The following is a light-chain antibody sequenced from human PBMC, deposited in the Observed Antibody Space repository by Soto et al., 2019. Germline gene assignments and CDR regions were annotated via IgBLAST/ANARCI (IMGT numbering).Light chain of an antibody. V-gene: IGKV3-11*01. CDR3: QQRRNWPT. J-gene: IGKJ4*01. CDR1: EDVSIY. Sequence: EVVLTQSPDTLSLSPGERATLSCRASEDVSIYVAWYQKKSGQAPRLVVYDASKRATGIPARFSGSGSGTDFTLTISSLEPEDLGVYYCQQRRNWPTFGGGTKVEI. CDR2: DAS.